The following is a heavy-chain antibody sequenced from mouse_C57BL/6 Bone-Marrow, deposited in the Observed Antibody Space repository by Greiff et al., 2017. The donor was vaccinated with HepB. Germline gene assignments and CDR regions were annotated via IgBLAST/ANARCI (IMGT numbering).Heavy chain of an antibody. V-gene: IGHV1-52*01. CDR1: GYTFTSYW. Sequence: QVQLQQSGAELVRPGSSVKLSCKASGYTFTSYWMHWVKQRPIQGLEWIGNIDPSDSETHYNQKFKDKATLTVDKSSSTAYMQLSSLTSEDSAVYYGARGYSNYVDYAMDYWGQGTSVTVSS. D-gene: IGHD2-5*01. J-gene: IGHJ4*01. CDR3: ARGYSNYVDYAMDY. CDR2: IDPSDSET.